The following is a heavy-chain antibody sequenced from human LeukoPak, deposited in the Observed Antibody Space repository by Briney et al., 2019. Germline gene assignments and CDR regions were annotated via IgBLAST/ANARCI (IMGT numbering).Heavy chain of an antibody. CDR2: ISSSSSYI. V-gene: IGHV3-21*03. CDR1: GFTLSSYS. J-gene: IGHJ4*02. CDR3: TTERKAVVVVAASFDY. Sequence: GGSLRLSCAASGFTLSSYSMNWVRQAPGKGLEWVSSISSSSSYIYYADSVKGRFTISRDNAKNSLYLQMNSLKTEDTAVYYCTTERKAVVVVAASFDYWGQGTLVTVSS. D-gene: IGHD2-15*01.